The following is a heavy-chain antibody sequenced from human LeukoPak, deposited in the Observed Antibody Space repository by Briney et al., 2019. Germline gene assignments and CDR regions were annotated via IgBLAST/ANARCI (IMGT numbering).Heavy chain of an antibody. D-gene: IGHD3-10*01. CDR3: EALLWFGELLEADY. CDR2: IYYSGRT. J-gene: IGHJ4*02. Sequence: PSETLSLTCTVSGGSISSSNYYWGWVRQPPGKGLEWIGSIYYSGRTYYNPSLKSRVTISVDTSKNQFSLKLSSVTAADTAVYYCEALLWFGELLEADYWGQGTLVTVSS. V-gene: IGHV4-39*01. CDR1: GGSISSSNYY.